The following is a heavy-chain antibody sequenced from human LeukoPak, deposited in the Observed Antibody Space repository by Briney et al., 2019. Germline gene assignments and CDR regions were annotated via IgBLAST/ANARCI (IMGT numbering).Heavy chain of an antibody. J-gene: IGHJ6*02. Sequence: GGSLRLSCAASGFTFSSYAMHWVRQAPGKGLEWVAVISYDGSNKYYADSVKGRFTISRDNSKNTLYLQMNSLRAEDTAVYYCARSQLPFRYSSGRTHYYYGMDVWGQGTTVTVSS. CDR3: ARSQLPFRYSSGRTHYYYGMDV. CDR1: GFTFSSYA. D-gene: IGHD6-19*01. V-gene: IGHV3-30-3*01. CDR2: ISYDGSNK.